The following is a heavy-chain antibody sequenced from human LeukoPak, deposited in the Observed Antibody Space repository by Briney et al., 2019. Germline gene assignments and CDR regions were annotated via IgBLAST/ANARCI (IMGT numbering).Heavy chain of an antibody. CDR3: ARGRGVTTHFDY. Sequence: PSETLSLTCTVSGYSISSGYYWGWIRQPPGKGLEWIGSIYHSGSTYYNPSLKSRVTISVDTSKNQFSLKLSSVTAADTAVYYCARGRGVTTHFDYWGQGTLVTVSS. J-gene: IGHJ4*02. CDR2: IYHSGST. CDR1: GYSISSGYY. D-gene: IGHD4-17*01. V-gene: IGHV4-38-2*02.